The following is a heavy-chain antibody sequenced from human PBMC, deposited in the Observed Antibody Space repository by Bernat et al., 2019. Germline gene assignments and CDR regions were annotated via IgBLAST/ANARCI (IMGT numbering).Heavy chain of an antibody. D-gene: IGHD3-3*01. CDR3: ARTYDFWSGYYTEPFDY. CDR2: ISSSSSYI. CDR1: GFTFSSYS. J-gene: IGHJ4*02. V-gene: IGHV3-21*01. Sequence: EVQLVESGGGLVKPGGSLRLSCAASGFTFSSYSMNWVRQAPGKGLEWVSSISSSSSYIYYADSVKGRFTISRDNAKNSLYLRMSGLRAEDTAVYYCARTYDFWSGYYTEPFDYWGQGTLVTVSS.